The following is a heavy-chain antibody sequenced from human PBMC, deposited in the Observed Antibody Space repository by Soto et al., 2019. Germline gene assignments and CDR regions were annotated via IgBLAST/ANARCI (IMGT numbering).Heavy chain of an antibody. J-gene: IGHJ4*02. CDR2: IYYSGST. Sequence: QVQLQESGPGLVKPSETLSLTCTVSGGSISSYYWSWIRQPPGKGLEWIGYIYYSGSTNYNPSLKRRINISVDTCKNQYYLKLNSMNATYTAVYYCARHNYGAGSTYFDYWGQGTLVRVSS. D-gene: IGHD3-10*01. V-gene: IGHV4-59*08. CDR1: GGSISSYY. CDR3: ARHNYGAGSTYFDY.